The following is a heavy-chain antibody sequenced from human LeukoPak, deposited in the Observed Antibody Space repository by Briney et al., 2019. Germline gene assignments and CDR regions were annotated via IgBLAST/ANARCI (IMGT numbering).Heavy chain of an antibody. CDR1: GFTVSSNY. J-gene: IGHJ4*01. V-gene: IGHV3-53*01. Sequence: GGSLRLSCAASGFTVSSNYMNWVRQAPGKGLEWVSVIHRGGTTYYADSVKGRFTISRDNSKNTLYLQMNSLRAEDTAVYYCARVNSVNLSDYWGPGTLVTVSS. CDR3: ARVNSVNLSDY. D-gene: IGHD5/OR15-5a*01. CDR2: IHRGGTT.